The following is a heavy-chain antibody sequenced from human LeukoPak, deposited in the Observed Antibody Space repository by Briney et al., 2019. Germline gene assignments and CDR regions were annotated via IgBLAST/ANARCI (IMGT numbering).Heavy chain of an antibody. D-gene: IGHD7-27*01. J-gene: IGHJ4*02. CDR2: INHSGST. Sequence: PSETLSLTCAVYGGSFSGYYWSWIRQPPGKGLEWIGEINHSGSTNYNPSLKSRVTISVDTSKNQFSLKLSSVTAADTAVYYCARRRSTNWGSPLGYWGQGTLVTVSS. CDR3: ARRRSTNWGSPLGY. CDR1: GGSFSGYY. V-gene: IGHV4-34*01.